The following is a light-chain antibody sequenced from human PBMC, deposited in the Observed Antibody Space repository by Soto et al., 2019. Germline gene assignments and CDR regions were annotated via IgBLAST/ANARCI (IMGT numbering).Light chain of an antibody. CDR2: SNN. CDR3: AAWDDSLDGPV. Sequence: QAVVTQPPSASGAPGQRVTISCSGSSSNIGSNTVNWYQQFLGTAPRVLMYSNNQRPSGVPDRFSGSKSGTSVFLAISGLQSDDEADYYCAAWDDSLDGPVFGGGTKLTVL. CDR1: SSNIGSNT. J-gene: IGLJ3*02. V-gene: IGLV1-44*01.